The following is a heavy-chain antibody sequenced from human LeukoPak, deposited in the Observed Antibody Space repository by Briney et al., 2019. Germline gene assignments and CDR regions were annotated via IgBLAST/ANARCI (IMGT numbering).Heavy chain of an antibody. CDR2: INHSGST. D-gene: IGHD2-15*01. CDR1: GGTFSGYY. Sequence: SETLSLTCAVYGGTFSGYYWSWIRQPPGKGLEWVGEINHSGSTNYNPSLKSRVTISVDTSKNQYSLKLSSVTAADTAVYYCARDPFLYCSGGSCSSRFDPWGQGTLVTVSS. J-gene: IGHJ5*02. V-gene: IGHV4-34*01. CDR3: ARDPFLYCSGGSCSSRFDP.